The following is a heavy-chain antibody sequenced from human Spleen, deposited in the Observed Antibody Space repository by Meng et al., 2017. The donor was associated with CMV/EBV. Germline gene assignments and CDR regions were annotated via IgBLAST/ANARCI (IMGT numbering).Heavy chain of an antibody. CDR1: GFTFNNFG. D-gene: IGHD3-9*01. CDR3: ARAHRYLYGMDV. J-gene: IGHJ6*02. V-gene: IGHV3-33*01. Sequence: GESLKISCAASGFTFNNFGMHWVRQAPGKGLEWVAVIWSDGYNTFQADSVKGRFTISRDNAKNSLYLQMSSLRVEDTALYYFARAHRYLYGMDVWGQGTTVTVSS. CDR2: IWSDGYNT.